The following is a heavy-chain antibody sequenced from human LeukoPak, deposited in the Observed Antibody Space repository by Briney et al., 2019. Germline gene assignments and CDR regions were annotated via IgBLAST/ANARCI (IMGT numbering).Heavy chain of an antibody. D-gene: IGHD3-16*01. V-gene: IGHV1-69*13. Sequence: SVKVSCKASGGTFSSYAISWVRQAPGQGXXXXGGIIPIFGTXXXXQXXXXXVXITAXESTSTXYMELSSLRSEDTAVYYCARAPRWVNNWFDPWGQGTLVTVSS. CDR2: IIPIFGTX. CDR1: GGTFSSYA. CDR3: ARAPRWVNNWFDP. J-gene: IGHJ5*02.